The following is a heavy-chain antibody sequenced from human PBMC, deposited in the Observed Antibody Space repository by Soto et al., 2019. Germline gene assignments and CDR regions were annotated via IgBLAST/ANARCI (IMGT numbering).Heavy chain of an antibody. D-gene: IGHD2-15*01. J-gene: IGHJ4*02. CDR3: ARRYGGTFDY. Sequence: SETLSLTCTVSGGSIISYYWSWILQPPGKGLEWIGYIYYSGSTNYNPSLKSRVTISVDTSKNQFSLKLSSVTAADTAVYYCARRYGGTFDYWVQGTLVTVSS. V-gene: IGHV4-59*08. CDR2: IYYSGST. CDR1: GGSIISYY.